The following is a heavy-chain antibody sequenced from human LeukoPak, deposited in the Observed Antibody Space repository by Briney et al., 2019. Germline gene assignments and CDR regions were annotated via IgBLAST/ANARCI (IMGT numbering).Heavy chain of an antibody. J-gene: IGHJ4*02. CDR3: ARVGRVYYDSGSYTTHFDY. V-gene: IGHV4-59*01. Sequence: PSETLSLTCTVSGGSISSYYWSWIRQPAGKGLEGIGYIYDTGNTNSNPPLKSRVAMSEDTSKNQFSLKLSSVTAADTAVYYCARVGRVYYDSGSYTTHFDYWGQGTLVTVSS. CDR1: GGSISSYY. CDR2: IYDTGNT. D-gene: IGHD3-10*01.